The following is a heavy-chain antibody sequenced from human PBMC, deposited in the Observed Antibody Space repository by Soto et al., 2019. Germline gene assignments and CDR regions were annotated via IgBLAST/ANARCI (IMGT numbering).Heavy chain of an antibody. J-gene: IGHJ5*02. CDR1: GGSFSGYY. D-gene: IGHD3-16*01. CDR3: ASGRFGWFDP. Sequence: SETLSLTCAVYGGSFSGYYWSWIRQPPGKGLEWIGEINHSGSTNYNPSLKSRVTISVDTSKNQFSLKLSSVTAADTAVYYCASGRFGWFDPWGQGTLVTVS. V-gene: IGHV4-34*01. CDR2: INHSGST.